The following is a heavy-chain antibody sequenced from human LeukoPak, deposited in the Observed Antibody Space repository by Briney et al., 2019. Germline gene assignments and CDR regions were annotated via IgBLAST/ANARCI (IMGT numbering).Heavy chain of an antibody. CDR3: AKGQEGDYFDY. J-gene: IGHJ4*02. D-gene: IGHD1-26*01. V-gene: IGHV3-9*01. CDR1: GFTFDDYA. CDR2: ISWNSGSI. Sequence: GRSLRLSCAASGFTFDDYAMHWVRQAPGKGLEWVSGISWNSGSIGYADSVKGRFTISRDNAKNSLYLQMNSLRAEDTALYYCAKGQEGDYFDYWGQGTLVTVSS.